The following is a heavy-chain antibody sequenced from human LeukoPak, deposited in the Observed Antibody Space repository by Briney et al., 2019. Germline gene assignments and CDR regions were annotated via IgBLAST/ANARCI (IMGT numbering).Heavy chain of an antibody. CDR3: ARLYGSGSYYNY. V-gene: IGHV4-34*01. Sequence: SETLSLTCTVYGGSFSGYYWSWIRQPPGKGLEWIGEINHSGSTNYYPSLKSRVTISIDTSKNQFSLRLSSVTAADTAMYYCARLYGSGSYYNYWGQGTPVTVSS. CDR2: INHSGST. J-gene: IGHJ4*02. CDR1: GGSFSGYY. D-gene: IGHD3-10*01.